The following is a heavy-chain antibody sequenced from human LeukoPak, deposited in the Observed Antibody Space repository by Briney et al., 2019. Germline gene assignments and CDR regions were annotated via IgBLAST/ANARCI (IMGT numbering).Heavy chain of an antibody. D-gene: IGHD6-13*01. V-gene: IGHV4-59*01. J-gene: IGHJ2*01. CDR2: IYYSGST. CDR1: GGSISSYY. CDR3: ARTYGSSGLGYFDL. Sequence: SETLSLTCTVSGGSISSYYRSWIRQPPGKGLEWIGYIYYSGSTNYSPSLKSRLTISVDTSKNQFSLKLSSVTAADTAVYYCARTYGSSGLGYFDLWGRGTLVTVSS.